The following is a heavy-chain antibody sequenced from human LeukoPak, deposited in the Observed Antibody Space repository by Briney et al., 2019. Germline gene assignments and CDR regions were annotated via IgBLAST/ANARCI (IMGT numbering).Heavy chain of an antibody. CDR1: GFTFSNSG. J-gene: IGHJ3*02. CDR2: ISYDGSNK. V-gene: IGHV3-30*18. Sequence: GGSLRLSCAASGFTFSNSGIHWVRQAPGKGLEWVAVISYDGSNKYYADSVKGRFTLSRDNSRNTVYLQMNSLRAEDTAVYYCAKGYSGYDYAFDIWGQGTRVTVSS. D-gene: IGHD5-12*01. CDR3: AKGYSGYDYAFDI.